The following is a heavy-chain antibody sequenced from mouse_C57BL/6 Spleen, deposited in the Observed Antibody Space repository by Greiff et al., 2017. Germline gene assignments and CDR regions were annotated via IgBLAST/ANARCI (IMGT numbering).Heavy chain of an antibody. CDR2: IYPSDSET. D-gene: IGHD1-1*01. J-gene: IGHJ4*01. V-gene: IGHV1-61*01. Sequence: QVQLQQPGAELVRPGSSVKLSCKASGYTFTSYWMDWVKQRPGQGLEWIGNIYPSDSETHYNQKFKDQATLTVDKSSSTAYMQLSSLTSEDSAVYYCARRGYYGSSMDYWGQGTSVTVSA. CDR1: GYTFTSYW. CDR3: ARRGYYGSSMDY.